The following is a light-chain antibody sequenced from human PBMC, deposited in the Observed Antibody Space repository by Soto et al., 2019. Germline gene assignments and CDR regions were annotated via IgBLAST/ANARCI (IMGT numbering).Light chain of an antibody. CDR3: QQYGSWT. CDR2: GTS. Sequence: EIVLTQSPGTLSVSPGERATLSCRASQTISSNNLAWYQQKPGQAPSLLIYGTSSRATGIPDRFSGSGSGTVFTLTISRLEAEDSAIYYCQQYGSWTFGQGTKVEI. V-gene: IGKV3-20*01. CDR1: QTISSNN. J-gene: IGKJ1*01.